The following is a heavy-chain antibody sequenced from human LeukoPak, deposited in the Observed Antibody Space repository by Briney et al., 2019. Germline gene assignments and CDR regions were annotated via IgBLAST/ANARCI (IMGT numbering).Heavy chain of an antibody. D-gene: IGHD2-2*01. CDR3: ARGVPALRRFDY. J-gene: IGHJ4*02. Sequence: PSDTLSLTCALSGLSISSVYDWGWIRPRPGTGLEWIGTIYHSGATFHNPSLKSRVTISVDTPMNQFSLKLNYVTATDTAVYFCARGVPALRRFDYWGQGTLVTVS. V-gene: IGHV4-38-2*01. CDR2: IYHSGAT. CDR1: GLSISSVYD.